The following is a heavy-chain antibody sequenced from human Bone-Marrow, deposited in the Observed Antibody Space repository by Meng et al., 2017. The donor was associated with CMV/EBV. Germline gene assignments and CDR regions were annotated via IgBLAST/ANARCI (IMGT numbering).Heavy chain of an antibody. J-gene: IGHJ4*02. CDR3: ARGIAMIGGFDY. Sequence: VSGGSISGSSSYWGWVRQPPGKGLEWIGIIYYSGGTYYNPSLKSRVTISVDTSKNQFSLKLSSVTAADTAVYYCARGIAMIGGFDYWGQGTLVTVSS. CDR2: IYYSGGT. D-gene: IGHD3-22*01. V-gene: IGHV4-39*07. CDR1: GGSISGSSSY.